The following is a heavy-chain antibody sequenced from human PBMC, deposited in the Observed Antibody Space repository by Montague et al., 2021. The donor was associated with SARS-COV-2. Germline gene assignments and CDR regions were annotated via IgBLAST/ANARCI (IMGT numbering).Heavy chain of an antibody. V-gene: IGHV4-39*07. Sequence: SETLSLTCTVSGGSISSSSYYWGWIRQPPGKGLEWIGSIYDSGSTYYNPSLKSRVTISVDTSKNQFSLKLSSVTAADTAVYYCARVGRQQVVRLCGMDVWGQGTTVTVSS. D-gene: IGHD6-13*01. CDR1: GGSISSSSYY. CDR2: IYDSGST. J-gene: IGHJ6*02. CDR3: ARVGRQQVVRLCGMDV.